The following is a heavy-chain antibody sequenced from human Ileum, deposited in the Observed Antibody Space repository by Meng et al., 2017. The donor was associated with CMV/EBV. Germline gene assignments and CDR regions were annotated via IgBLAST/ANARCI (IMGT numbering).Heavy chain of an antibody. D-gene: IGHD3-3*01. CDR1: GFTFSSYG. J-gene: IGHJ3*02. CDR3: ARESTIFGVVTLTIPIDAFDI. Sequence: GESLKISCEASGFTFSSYGMHWVRQAPGKGLEWVAVTSYDGNKDWYADSVKGRFTISRDNSKDTLYLQMNSLTREDTGVYYCARESTIFGVVTLTIPIDAFDIWGEGTMVTVSS. CDR2: TSYDGNKD. V-gene: IGHV3-30*19.